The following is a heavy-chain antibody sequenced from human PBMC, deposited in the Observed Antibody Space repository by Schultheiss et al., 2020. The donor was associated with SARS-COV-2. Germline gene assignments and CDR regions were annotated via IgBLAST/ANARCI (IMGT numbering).Heavy chain of an antibody. V-gene: IGHV3-30*03. Sequence: GGSLRLSCAASGFTFSSYAMSWVRQAPGKGLEWVAVISYDGSNKYYADSVKGRFIISRDNSKNTLYLQMNSLRAEDTAVYYCAREGITIFGVVIAFDYWGQGTLVTVSS. J-gene: IGHJ4*02. CDR2: ISYDGSNK. D-gene: IGHD3-3*01. CDR1: GFTFSSYA. CDR3: AREGITIFGVVIAFDY.